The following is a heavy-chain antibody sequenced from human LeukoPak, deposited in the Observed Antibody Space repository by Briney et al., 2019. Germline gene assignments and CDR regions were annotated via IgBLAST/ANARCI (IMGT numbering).Heavy chain of an antibody. J-gene: IGHJ5*02. CDR2: ISSSSSYI. V-gene: IGHV3-21*01. CDR3: ARAHDYGGNWFDP. Sequence: GGSLRLSCAASGFTFSSYSMNWVRQAPGKGLEWVSSISSSSSYIYYADSVKGRFTISRDNAKNSLYLQTNSLRAEDTAVYYCARAHDYGGNWFDPWGQGTLVTVSS. CDR1: GFTFSSYS. D-gene: IGHD4-23*01.